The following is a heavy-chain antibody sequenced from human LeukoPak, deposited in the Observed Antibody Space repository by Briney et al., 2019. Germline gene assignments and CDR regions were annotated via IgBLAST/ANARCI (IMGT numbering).Heavy chain of an antibody. CDR1: GGTFSSYA. J-gene: IGHJ4*02. Sequence: SVKVSCKASGGTFSSYAISWVRQAPGQGLXXXXXXXXXXGTANYAQKFQGRVTITADESTSTAYMELSSLRSEDTAVYYCAREAGGYSGYEEAYYFDYWGQGTLVTVSS. D-gene: IGHD5-12*01. CDR3: AREAGGYSGYEEAYYFDY. CDR2: XXXXXGTA. V-gene: IGHV1-69*13.